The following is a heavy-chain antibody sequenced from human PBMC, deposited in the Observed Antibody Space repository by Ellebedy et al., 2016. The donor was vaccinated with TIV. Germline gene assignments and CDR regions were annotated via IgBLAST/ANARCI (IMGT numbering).Heavy chain of an antibody. J-gene: IGHJ4*02. Sequence: ASVKVSCKASGGTFSSYAISWVRQAPGQGLEWMGGIIPIFGTANYAQKFQGRVTITADESTSTAYMELSSLRSEDTAVYYCARDDYGDYDNYFDYWGQGTLVTVSS. CDR3: ARDDYGDYDNYFDY. CDR2: IIPIFGTA. V-gene: IGHV1-69*13. CDR1: GGTFSSYA. D-gene: IGHD4-17*01.